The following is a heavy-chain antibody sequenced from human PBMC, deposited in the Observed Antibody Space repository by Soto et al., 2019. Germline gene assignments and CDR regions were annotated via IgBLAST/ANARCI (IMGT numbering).Heavy chain of an antibody. CDR1: GFSLDTSGVG. J-gene: IGHJ6*02. CDR2: IYWDDDK. CDR3: AHIEDASDYTFVV. Sequence: QITLKESGPTLVKPTHTLTLTCTFSGFSLDTSGVGVGWIRQPPGKALEWLALIYWDDDKRYSPSLKNRLTITKDTAKNQVVLTVSTMDPVDTGTYYCAHIEDASDYTFVVWGQGTTVTVSS. V-gene: IGHV2-5*02. D-gene: IGHD6-25*01.